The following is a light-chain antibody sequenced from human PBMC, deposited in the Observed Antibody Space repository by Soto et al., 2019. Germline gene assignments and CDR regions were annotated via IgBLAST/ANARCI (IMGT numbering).Light chain of an antibody. CDR3: QQYNRNTWS. Sequence: DIQMTQSPSTLSASVGGRVTITCRASQSVGTWVAWYQQKPGKAPKLLIYGASNLESGVTSRFSGSGSGTEFTLTITTLQPDDFATYFCQQYNRNTWSFGPGTKVDIK. V-gene: IGKV1-5*01. CDR2: GAS. J-gene: IGKJ1*01. CDR1: QSVGTW.